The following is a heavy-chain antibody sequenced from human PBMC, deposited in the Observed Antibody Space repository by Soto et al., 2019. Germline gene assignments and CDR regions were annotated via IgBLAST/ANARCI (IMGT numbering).Heavy chain of an antibody. CDR3: ARQSIVLMVYAIIFNPGRHGMDV. J-gene: IGHJ6*02. D-gene: IGHD2-8*01. CDR2: ISYDGSNK. CDR1: GFTFSSYA. Sequence: PGGSLRLSCAASGFTFSSYAMHWVRQAPGKGLEWVAVISYDGSNKYYADSVKGRFTISRDNSKNTLYLQMNSLRAEDTAVYYCARQSIVLMVYAIIFNPGRHGMDVWGQGTTVTVSS. V-gene: IGHV3-30-3*01.